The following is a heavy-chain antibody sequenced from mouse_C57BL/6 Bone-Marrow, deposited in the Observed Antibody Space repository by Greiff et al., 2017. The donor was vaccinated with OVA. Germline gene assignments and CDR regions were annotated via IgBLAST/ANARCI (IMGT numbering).Heavy chain of an antibody. D-gene: IGHD2-3*01. CDR2: ISSGGSYT. CDR1: GFTFSSYG. J-gene: IGHJ2*01. V-gene: IGHV5-6*01. Sequence: EVKLMESGGDLVKPGGSLKLSCAASGFTFSSYGMSWVRQTPDKRLEWVATISSGGSYTYYPDSVKGRFTIFRDNAKNTLYLQMSSLKSEDTAMYYCARHDGYYFDYWGQGTTLTVSS. CDR3: ARHDGYYFDY.